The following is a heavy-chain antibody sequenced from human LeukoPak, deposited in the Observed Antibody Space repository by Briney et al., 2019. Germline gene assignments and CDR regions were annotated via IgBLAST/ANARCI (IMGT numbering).Heavy chain of an antibody. CDR3: ATAKTGYYYYGMDV. CDR2: FDPEDGET. Sequence: GASVKVSCKVSGYTLTELSMHWVRQAPGKGLEWMGGFDPEDGETIYAQKFQGRVTMTEETSTDTDYMELSSLRSEDTAVYYCATAKTGYYYYGMDVWGQGTTVTVSS. J-gene: IGHJ6*02. V-gene: IGHV1-24*01. CDR1: GYTLTELS.